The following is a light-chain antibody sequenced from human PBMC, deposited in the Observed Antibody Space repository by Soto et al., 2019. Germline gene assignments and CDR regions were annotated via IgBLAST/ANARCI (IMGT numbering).Light chain of an antibody. CDR2: GAS. V-gene: IGKV3-15*01. Sequence: ETVMTQSPATQSVSPGERATLSCRASQSVSNNLAWYQQKPGQAPRLLIYGASTRATGIPARFSGSGSGTEFTLTISSLQSEDFAVYYCQQYNNWPPVTFGQGTLLEIK. CDR1: QSVSNN. CDR3: QQYNNWPPVT. J-gene: IGKJ5*01.